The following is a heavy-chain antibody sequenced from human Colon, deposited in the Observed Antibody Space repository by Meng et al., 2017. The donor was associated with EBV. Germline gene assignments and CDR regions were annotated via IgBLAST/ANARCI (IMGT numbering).Heavy chain of an antibody. CDR3: ARGELLWDD. V-gene: IGHV4-30-4*01. J-gene: IGHJ4*02. D-gene: IGHD2-2*01. Sequence: QVQLQESGPGLVKPSPXLSLTCAVSGDSISSGGYYWSWIRQPPGMGPEWIGYMDYRGSTFYNPSLKSRVTISVDTSKNQFSLKLSSVTAADTAVYFCARGELLWDDWGQGTLVTVSS. CDR2: MDYRGST. CDR1: GDSISSGGYY.